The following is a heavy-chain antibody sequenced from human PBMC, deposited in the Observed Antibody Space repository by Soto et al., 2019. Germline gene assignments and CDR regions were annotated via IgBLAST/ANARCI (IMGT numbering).Heavy chain of an antibody. CDR2: IYYSGST. CDR3: ARQSQWLVGRYFDY. CDR1: GGSISSSSYY. J-gene: IGHJ4*02. Sequence: QLQLQESGPGLVKPSETLSLTCTVSGGSISSSSYYWGWIRQPPGKGLEWIGSIYYSGSTYYNPSLKRRVTISVDTSKNQFSLKLSSVTAADTAVYYCARQSQWLVGRYFDYWGQGTLVTVSS. V-gene: IGHV4-39*01. D-gene: IGHD6-19*01.